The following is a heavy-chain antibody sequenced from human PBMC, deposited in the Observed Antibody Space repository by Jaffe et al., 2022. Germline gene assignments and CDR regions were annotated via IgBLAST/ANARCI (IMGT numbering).Heavy chain of an antibody. Sequence: EVQLVESGGGLVQPGGSLRLSCAASGFTFSSYWMSWVRQAPGKGLEWVANIKQDGSEKYYVDSVKGRFTISRDNAKNSLYLQMNSLRAEDTAVYYCARDFRFLEWFIIGLDYWGQGTLVTVSS. J-gene: IGHJ4*02. CDR3: ARDFRFLEWFIIGLDY. CDR2: IKQDGSEK. V-gene: IGHV3-7*01. CDR1: GFTFSSYW. D-gene: IGHD3-3*01.